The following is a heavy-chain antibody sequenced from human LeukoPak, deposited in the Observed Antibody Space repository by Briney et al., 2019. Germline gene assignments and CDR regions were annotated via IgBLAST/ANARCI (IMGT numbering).Heavy chain of an antibody. J-gene: IGHJ4*02. CDR2: IYYSGST. V-gene: IGHV4-39*07. CDR1: GGSISSSSYY. CDR3: AGLVGRYSSGLYYYYFDY. D-gene: IGHD3-22*01. Sequence: ASETLSLTCTVSGGSISSSSYYWGWIRQPPGKGLEWIVSIYYSGSTYYNPSLKSRVTISIDKSKNQFFLNLSSVTAADTAVYYCAGLVGRYSSGLYYYYFDYWGQGTLVTVSS.